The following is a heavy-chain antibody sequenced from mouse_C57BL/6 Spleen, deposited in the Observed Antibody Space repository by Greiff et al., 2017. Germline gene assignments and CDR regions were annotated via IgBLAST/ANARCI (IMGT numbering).Heavy chain of an antibody. J-gene: IGHJ4*01. CDR3: ARKYYGSSSLYAMDY. CDR2: IWSGGST. D-gene: IGHD1-1*01. Sequence: QVHVKQSGPGLVQPSQSLSITCTVSGFSLTSYGVHWVRQSPGKGLEWLGVIWSGGSTDYNAAFISRLSISKDNTKSQVFFKMNSLQADDTAIYYCARKYYGSSSLYAMDYWGQGTSVTVSS. V-gene: IGHV2-2*01. CDR1: GFSLTSYG.